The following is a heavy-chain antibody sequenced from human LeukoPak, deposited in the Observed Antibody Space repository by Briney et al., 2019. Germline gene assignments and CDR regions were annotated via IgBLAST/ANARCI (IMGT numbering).Heavy chain of an antibody. CDR2: INHSGST. Sequence: SETLSLTCAVYGGSFSGYYWSWIRQPPGKGLEWIGGINHSGSTNYNPSLKSRVTISVDTSKNQFSLKLSSVTAADTAVYYCARGKGLLSPYYYGSGSYPHYYYGMDVWGQGTTVTVSS. V-gene: IGHV4-34*01. D-gene: IGHD3-10*01. CDR3: ARGKGLLSPYYYGSGSYPHYYYGMDV. CDR1: GGSFSGYY. J-gene: IGHJ6*02.